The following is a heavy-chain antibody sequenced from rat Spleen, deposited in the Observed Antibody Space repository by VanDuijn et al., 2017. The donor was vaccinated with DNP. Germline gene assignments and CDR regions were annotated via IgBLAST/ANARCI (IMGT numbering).Heavy chain of an antibody. Sequence: EVHLVESGGGLVQPGRSLKLSCVASGFTFSNYYMAWVRQAPKKGLEWVATISYEGSSTYYGDSVKGRFTISRDNAKTTLYLQMNSLRSEATATYYCARGVYYYSATYWYFDFWGPGTMVTVSS. J-gene: IGHJ1*01. D-gene: IGHD1-1*01. V-gene: IGHV5-22*01. CDR2: ISYEGSST. CDR1: GFTFSNYY. CDR3: ARGVYYYSATYWYFDF.